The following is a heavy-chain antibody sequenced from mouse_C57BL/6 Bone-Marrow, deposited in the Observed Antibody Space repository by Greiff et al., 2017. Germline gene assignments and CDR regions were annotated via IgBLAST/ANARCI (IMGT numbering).Heavy chain of an antibody. Sequence: ESGPGLVKPSQSLSLTCSVTGYSITSGYYWNWIRQFPGNKLEWMGYISYDGSNNYNPSLKNRISITRDTSKNQFFLMLNSVTTEDTATYYCARHDGYFLSYAMDYWGQGTSVTVSS. D-gene: IGHD2-3*01. CDR1: GYSITSGYY. V-gene: IGHV3-6*01. J-gene: IGHJ4*01. CDR3: ARHDGYFLSYAMDY. CDR2: ISYDGSN.